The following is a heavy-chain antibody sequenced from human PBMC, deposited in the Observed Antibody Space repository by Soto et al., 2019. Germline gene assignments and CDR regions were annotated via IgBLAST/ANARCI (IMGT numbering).Heavy chain of an antibody. V-gene: IGHV4-59*01. CDR2: IYYSGST. CDR3: ARCYGSGSYYNSLFDY. CDR1: GGSIGYYY. Sequence: SETLSLTCTVSGGSIGYYYWSWIRQPPGKGLEWIGYIYYSGSTSYNPSLKSRVTISVDTSKNQFSLNLSSLTAADTAVYYCARCYGSGSYYNSLFDYWGQGTLVTVSS. J-gene: IGHJ4*02. D-gene: IGHD3-10*01.